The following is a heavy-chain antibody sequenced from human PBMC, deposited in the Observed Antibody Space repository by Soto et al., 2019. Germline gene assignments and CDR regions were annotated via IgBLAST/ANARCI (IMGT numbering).Heavy chain of an antibody. Sequence: QLQLQESGPGLVKPSETLSLTCTVSGGSISSSSYYWGWIRQPPGKGLEWIGSIYYSGSTYYNPSLKSRVTISVDTSKTQFSLKLSSVTAADTAVYYCARELQADILTGYPPYYFDYWGQGTLVTVSS. CDR2: IYYSGST. J-gene: IGHJ4*02. D-gene: IGHD3-9*01. CDR3: ARELQADILTGYPPYYFDY. V-gene: IGHV4-39*02. CDR1: GGSISSSSYY.